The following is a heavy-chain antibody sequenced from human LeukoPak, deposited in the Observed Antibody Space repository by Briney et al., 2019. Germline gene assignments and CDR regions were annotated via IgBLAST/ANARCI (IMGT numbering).Heavy chain of an antibody. D-gene: IGHD2-15*01. CDR2: IFYSGST. CDR3: TRHQAEGGWFPFDY. CDR1: GGSISSYY. V-gene: IGHV4-59*08. Sequence: PSETLSLTCTVSGGSISSYYWNWIRQPPGKGLEWIGYIFYSGSTNYNPSLKSRVTISVDTSKNHFSLKLSSVTAADTAVYYCTRHQAEGGWFPFDYWGQGTLVTVSS. J-gene: IGHJ4*02.